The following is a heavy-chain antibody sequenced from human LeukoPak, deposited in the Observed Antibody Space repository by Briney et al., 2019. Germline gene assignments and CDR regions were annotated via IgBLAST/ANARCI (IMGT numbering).Heavy chain of an antibody. Sequence: PSETLSLTCAVYGGSFSGYYWSWIRQPPGKGLEWIGEINHSGSTNYNPSLKSRVTISVDTSKNQFSLKLSSVTAADTAVYYCARGKRSGGSGSYPSPSFDYWGQGTLVTVSS. J-gene: IGHJ4*02. D-gene: IGHD3-10*01. CDR1: GGSFSGYY. CDR2: INHSGST. V-gene: IGHV4-34*01. CDR3: ARGKRSGGSGSYPSPSFDY.